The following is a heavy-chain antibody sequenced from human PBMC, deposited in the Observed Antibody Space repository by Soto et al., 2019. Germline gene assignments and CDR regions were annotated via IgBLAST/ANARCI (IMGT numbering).Heavy chain of an antibody. D-gene: IGHD3-10*01. CDR1: GFTFSNYG. Sequence: VQLLESGGGLVQPGGSLRLSCAASGFTFSNYGMNWVRQAPGKGLEWVSALSARGDNTYYADSVKGRFTISRDNSKNTLYLQMNSLRAEDTAIYYCAKEGGSRRPFDSWGQGILVTVSS. CDR2: LSARGDNT. CDR3: AKEGGSRRPFDS. V-gene: IGHV3-23*01. J-gene: IGHJ4*02.